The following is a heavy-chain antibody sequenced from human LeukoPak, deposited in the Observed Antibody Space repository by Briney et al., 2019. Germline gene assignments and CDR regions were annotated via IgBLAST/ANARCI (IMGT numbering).Heavy chain of an antibody. D-gene: IGHD3-22*01. CDR1: EFTFSTYW. CDR2: IKQDGSEK. J-gene: IGHJ4*02. Sequence: GGSLRLSCAASEFTFSTYWMSWVRQAPGKGLEWVADIKQDGSEKYYVDSVKGRFTISRDNAKNSLYLQLNSLRAEDTAVYYCATTTTRYDSSGYNLFDYWGQGTLVTVSS. V-gene: IGHV3-7*01. CDR3: ATTTTRYDSSGYNLFDY.